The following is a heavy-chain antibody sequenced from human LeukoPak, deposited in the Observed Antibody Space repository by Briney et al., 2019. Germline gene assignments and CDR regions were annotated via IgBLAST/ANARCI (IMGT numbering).Heavy chain of an antibody. CDR3: VKDYNRNIFHY. J-gene: IGHJ4*02. V-gene: IGHV3-64D*09. Sequence: GGSLRLSCSASGFTFSSYAMHWVRQAPGKGLEYVSGISSNGGSTYYADSVKGRFTISRDNSKNTLYLQMSSLRADDTAVYYCVKDYNRNIFHYWGQGTLVTVSS. CDR1: GFTFSSYA. D-gene: IGHD1/OR15-1a*01. CDR2: ISSNGGST.